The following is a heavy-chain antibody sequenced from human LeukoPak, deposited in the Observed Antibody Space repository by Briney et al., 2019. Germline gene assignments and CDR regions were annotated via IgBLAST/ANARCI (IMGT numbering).Heavy chain of an antibody. CDR1: GGSISSYY. Sequence: PSETLSLTCTVSGGSISSYYWSWIRQPPRKGLEWIGYIYYSGSTNYNPSLKSRVTISVDTSKNQFSLKLSSVTAADTAVYYCARDAPYDYVWGSYRYYYMDVWGKGTTVTVSS. D-gene: IGHD3-16*02. V-gene: IGHV4-59*01. J-gene: IGHJ6*03. CDR3: ARDAPYDYVWGSYRYYYMDV. CDR2: IYYSGST.